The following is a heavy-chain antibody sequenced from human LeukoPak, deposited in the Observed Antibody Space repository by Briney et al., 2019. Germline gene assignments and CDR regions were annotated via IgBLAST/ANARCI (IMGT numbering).Heavy chain of an antibody. CDR3: VREVRDGIDHFDH. J-gene: IGHJ4*02. CDR2: ISSDGTTI. V-gene: IGHV3-74*03. D-gene: IGHD5-24*01. Sequence: GWALRLSFASALCTFIRYWMYWVRQAPGRGRVWVARISSDGTTITYADSVKGRFTISRDNAKNTVYLKMDSLRAEDTAVYYCVREVRDGIDHFDHWGQGTLVTVSS. CDR1: LCTFIRYW.